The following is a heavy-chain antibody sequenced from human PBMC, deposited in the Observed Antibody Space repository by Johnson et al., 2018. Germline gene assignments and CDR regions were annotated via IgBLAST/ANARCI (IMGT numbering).Heavy chain of an antibody. CDR1: GYTFTSYA. V-gene: IGHV1-46*01. D-gene: IGHD3-9*01. CDR3: ARDNYEMLTGYYGAEDFQH. CDR2: INPSGGST. J-gene: IGHJ1*01. Sequence: QVQLVQSGAEVKKPGASVKVSRKASGYTFTSYAMHWVRQAPGQRLEWMGWINPSGGSTRYTQKFQGRVTMTRATSTSTVYMELSSLRAEETAVYYCARDNYEMLTGYYGAEDFQHWGQRTLVTVSS.